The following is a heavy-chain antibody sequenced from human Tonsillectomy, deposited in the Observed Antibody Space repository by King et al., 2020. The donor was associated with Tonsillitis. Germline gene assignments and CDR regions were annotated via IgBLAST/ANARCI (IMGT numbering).Heavy chain of an antibody. CDR3: PKAYSDILPVYFAHTFDY. CDR2: ISGSGGST. CDR1: GFTFSNYA. D-gene: IGHD3-9*01. J-gene: IGHJ4*02. Sequence: VQLVESGGGLVQPGGSLRLSCAASGFTFSNYAMSWVRQAPGKGLEWVSAISGSGGSTYYADSVKGRFTISRDNSKKTLYLQVNSLRAEHTAVYYCPKAYSDILPVYFAHTFDYGGREPLVTVS. V-gene: IGHV3-23*04.